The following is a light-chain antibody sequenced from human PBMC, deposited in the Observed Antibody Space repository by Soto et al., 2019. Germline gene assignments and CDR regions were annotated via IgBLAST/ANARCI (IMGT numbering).Light chain of an antibody. V-gene: IGKV3-15*01. CDR1: QSISSN. Sequence: EIVMTQSPATLSVSPGERATLSCRASQSISSNLAWYQQKPGQAPRLLIYGASTRATGIPARFSGSGSGTEFTPNLSRLQFEEFGGYFGQEVKYWPPVTFGQGTKVDIK. CDR3: QEVKYWPPVT. CDR2: GAS. J-gene: IGKJ1*01.